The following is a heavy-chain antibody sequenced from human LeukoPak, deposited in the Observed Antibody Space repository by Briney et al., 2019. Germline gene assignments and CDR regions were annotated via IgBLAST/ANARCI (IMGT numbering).Heavy chain of an antibody. Sequence: SETLSLTCTVSGGSITSYYWSWIRQPPGKGLELIGFFYYSRSTNYNPSLKSRVTISLDTSKNQFSLKLTSVTAADTAVYYCARARYGSTSCPYYFDYWGQGTLVTVSS. CDR2: FYYSRST. CDR3: ARARYGSTSCPYYFDY. CDR1: GGSITSYY. V-gene: IGHV4-59*01. D-gene: IGHD2-2*01. J-gene: IGHJ4*02.